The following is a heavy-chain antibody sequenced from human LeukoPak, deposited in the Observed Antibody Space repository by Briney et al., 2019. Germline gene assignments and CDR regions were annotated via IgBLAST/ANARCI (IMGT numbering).Heavy chain of an antibody. CDR2: ISGGGGSA. CDR1: GFTFTSYS. CDR3: AKGGKWDVTPFDY. Sequence: GGSLRLSCAASGFTFTSYSMNWVRQAPGKGLEWVSTISGGGGSAYYADSVKGRFTISRDNSKNTLYLQVNSLRAEDTAVYYCAKGGKWDVTPFDYWGQGTLVTVSS. D-gene: IGHD1-26*01. J-gene: IGHJ4*02. V-gene: IGHV3-23*01.